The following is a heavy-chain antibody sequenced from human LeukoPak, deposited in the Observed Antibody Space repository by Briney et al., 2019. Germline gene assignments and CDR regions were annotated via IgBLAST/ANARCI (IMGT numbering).Heavy chain of an antibody. D-gene: IGHD4-17*01. CDR3: ARAPYGDLDY. J-gene: IGHJ4*02. Sequence: ASAKVPCKASGYTFTSYDINWVRQATGQGLEWMGWMNPNSGNTGYAQTFQGRVTITRNTSISTAYMELSSLRSEDTAVYYCARAPYGDLDYWGQGTLVTVSS. V-gene: IGHV1-8*03. CDR2: MNPNSGNT. CDR1: GYTFTSYD.